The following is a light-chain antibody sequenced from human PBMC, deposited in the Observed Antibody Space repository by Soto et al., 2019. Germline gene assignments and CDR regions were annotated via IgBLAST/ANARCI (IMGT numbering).Light chain of an antibody. CDR1: SGDVGGYNF. V-gene: IGLV2-11*01. J-gene: IGLJ3*02. CDR2: DVS. CDR3: YSYGGSYTWV. Sequence: QSALTQPRSVSGSPGLSVTISCTGTSGDVGGYNFVSWYQQHPGKAPTLMIFDVSQRPSGVPDRFSGSKSGNTASLTISGLQADDEAGYYCYSYGGSYTWVFGGGTKLTVL.